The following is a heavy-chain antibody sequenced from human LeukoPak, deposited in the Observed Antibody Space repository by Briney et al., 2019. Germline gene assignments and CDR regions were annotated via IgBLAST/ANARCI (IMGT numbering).Heavy chain of an antibody. CDR1: GGTFSSYA. CDR3: ARGDGYNHDY. CDR2: INPSGGST. V-gene: IGHV1-46*01. D-gene: IGHD5-24*01. Sequence: ASVKVSCKASGGTFSSYAISWVRQAPGQGLEWMGIINPSGGSTSYAQKFQGRVTMTRDTSTSTVYMELSSLRSEDTAVYYCARGDGYNHDYWGQGTLVTVSS. J-gene: IGHJ4*02.